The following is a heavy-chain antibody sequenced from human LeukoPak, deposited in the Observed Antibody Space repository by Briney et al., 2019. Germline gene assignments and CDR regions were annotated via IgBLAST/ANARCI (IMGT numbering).Heavy chain of an antibody. CDR2: INSDGSST. V-gene: IGHV3-74*01. CDR1: GFTFSSYW. J-gene: IGHJ6*02. D-gene: IGHD5-24*01. Sequence: PGGSLRLSCAASGFTFSSYWMHWVRKAPGKGLVWVSRINSDGSSTSYADSVKGRFTISRDNAKNTLYLQMNSLRAEDTAVYYCARGVEMATSYYYYGMDVWGQGTTVTVSS. CDR3: ARGVEMATSYYYYGMDV.